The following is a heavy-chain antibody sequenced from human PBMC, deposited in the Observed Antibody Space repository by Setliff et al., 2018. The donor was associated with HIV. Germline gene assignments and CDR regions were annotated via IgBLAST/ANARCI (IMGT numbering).Heavy chain of an antibody. J-gene: IGHJ6*03. CDR1: GGSFSGYY. CDR2: INHSGST. Sequence: SETLSLTCAVYGGSFSGYYWSWIRQPPGKGPEWIGEINHSGSTNYNPSLKSRVTISVDTSKNQFSLKLSSVTAADTAVYYCARAIFGIVYYYMDVWGKGTTVTVSS. CDR3: ARAIFGIVYYYMDV. V-gene: IGHV4-34*01. D-gene: IGHD3-3*01.